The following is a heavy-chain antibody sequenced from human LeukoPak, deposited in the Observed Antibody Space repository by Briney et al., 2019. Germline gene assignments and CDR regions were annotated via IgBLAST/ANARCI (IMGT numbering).Heavy chain of an antibody. J-gene: IGHJ4*02. D-gene: IGHD2-15*01. Sequence: GGSLRLSCAASGFTFSSYAMHWVRQAPGKGLEYVSAISSNGGSTYYANSVKGRFTISRDNSKNTLYLQMGSLRAEDMAVYYCARGIVAGPNWGQGTLVTVSS. CDR2: ISSNGGST. V-gene: IGHV3-64*01. CDR1: GFTFSSYA. CDR3: ARGIVAGPN.